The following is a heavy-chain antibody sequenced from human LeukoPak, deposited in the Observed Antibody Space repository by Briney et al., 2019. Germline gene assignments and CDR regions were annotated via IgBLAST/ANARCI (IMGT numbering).Heavy chain of an antibody. J-gene: IGHJ4*02. D-gene: IGHD6-13*01. CDR2: INQNGVEM. CDR1: GFTFTNYW. V-gene: IGHV3-7*01. Sequence: GGSLRLSCATSGFTFTNYWMTWVRQAPGKGLEWVSNINQNGVEMYYVESVKGRFTISRDSGRNSLFLQMNSLRAEDTAVYCCARDFGSAAAIYEYWGQGTLATVSS. CDR3: ARDFGSAAAIYEY.